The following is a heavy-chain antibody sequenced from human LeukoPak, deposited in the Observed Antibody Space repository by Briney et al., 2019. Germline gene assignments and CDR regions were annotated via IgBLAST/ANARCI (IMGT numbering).Heavy chain of an antibody. CDR2: ISSSSSYI. CDR3: ARDAEYDSSGLDAFDI. V-gene: IGHV3-21*01. CDR1: GFTFSSYS. J-gene: IGHJ3*02. Sequence: PGGSLRLSCAASGFTFSSYSMNWVRQAPGKGLEWVSSISSSSSYIYYADSVKGRFTISRDNAKNSLYLQMNSLRAEDTAVYYCARDAEYDSSGLDAFDIWGQGTMVTVSS. D-gene: IGHD3-22*01.